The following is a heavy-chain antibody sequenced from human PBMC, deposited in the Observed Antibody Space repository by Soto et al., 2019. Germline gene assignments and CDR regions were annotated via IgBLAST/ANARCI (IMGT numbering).Heavy chain of an antibody. CDR2: IDPRGDT. Sequence: EMLLVESGGDLVKPGGSLRLTCAASGFPFSDYSMNWVRQAPGTGLEWISFIDPRGDTFYADSLKGRFTMWRDNAKNSVYLQINSLTAADTALYYCARPRGNSLYMDVWGQGTTVTVSS. CDR1: GFPFSDYS. CDR3: ARPRGNSLYMDV. D-gene: IGHD6-13*01. V-gene: IGHV3-21*01. J-gene: IGHJ6*02.